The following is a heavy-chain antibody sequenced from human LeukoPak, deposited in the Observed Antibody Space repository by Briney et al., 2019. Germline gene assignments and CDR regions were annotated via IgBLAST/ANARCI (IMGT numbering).Heavy chain of an antibody. D-gene: IGHD3-3*01. CDR3: ARAGGDGVVTLADY. Sequence: SETLSLTCTVSGGSISSYYWSWTRQPAGEGLEWIGRIYTSGSTNYNPSLKSRVTMSVDTSKNQFSLKLSSVTAADTAVYYCARAGGDGVVTLADYWGQGTLVTVSS. J-gene: IGHJ4*02. V-gene: IGHV4-4*07. CDR2: IYTSGST. CDR1: GGSISSYY.